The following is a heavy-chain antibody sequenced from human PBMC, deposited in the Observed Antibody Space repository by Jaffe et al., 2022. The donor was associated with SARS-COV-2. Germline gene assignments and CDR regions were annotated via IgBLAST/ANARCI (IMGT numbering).Heavy chain of an antibody. CDR2: IWYDGSNE. J-gene: IGHJ4*02. D-gene: IGHD6-13*01. Sequence: QVQLVESGGGVIQPGRSLRLSCAASGFTFSSYGMHWVRQAPGKGLEWVAVIWYDGSNEYYADSVKGRFTISRDNSKNTVYLQMNSLRAEDTAVYYCAREAYSSSWPRSLDYWGQGALVTVSS. V-gene: IGHV3-33*01. CDR1: GFTFSSYG. CDR3: AREAYSSSWPRSLDY.